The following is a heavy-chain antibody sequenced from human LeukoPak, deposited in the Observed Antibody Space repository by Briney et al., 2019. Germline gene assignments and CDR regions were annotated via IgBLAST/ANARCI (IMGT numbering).Heavy chain of an antibody. V-gene: IGHV4-30-4*01. J-gene: IGHJ4*02. CDR3: ARDGPIFGGVYYFDY. Sequence: PSETLSLTCTVSGGSISSGDYYWSWIRQPPGKGLEWIGYIYYSGSTYYNPSLKSRVTISVDTFKNQFSLKLSSVTAADTAVYYCARDGPIFGGVYYFDYWGQGTLVTVSS. D-gene: IGHD3-3*01. CDR2: IYYSGST. CDR1: GGSISSGDYY.